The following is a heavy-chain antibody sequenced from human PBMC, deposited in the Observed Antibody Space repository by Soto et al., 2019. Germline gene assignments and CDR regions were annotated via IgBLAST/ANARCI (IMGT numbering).Heavy chain of an antibody. J-gene: IGHJ5*02. Sequence: EVQLLESGGGLVQPGGSLRLSCAASGFTFSSYAMSWVRQAPWKGLEWVSAISGSGGSTYYADSVKGRFTISRDNSKNTLYLQMNSLRAEDTAVYYCAKDLGRSRAPAKTGFDPWGQGTLVTVSS. CDR3: AKDLGRSRAPAKTGFDP. CDR2: ISGSGGST. D-gene: IGHD1-26*01. V-gene: IGHV3-23*01. CDR1: GFTFSSYA.